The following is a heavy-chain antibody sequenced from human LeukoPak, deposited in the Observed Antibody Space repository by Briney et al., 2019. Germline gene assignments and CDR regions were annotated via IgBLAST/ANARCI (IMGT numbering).Heavy chain of an antibody. D-gene: IGHD3-22*01. Sequence: ASVKVSCKASGYTFTGYYMHWVRQAPGQGLEWMGWTNPNSGGTNYAQKFQGRVTMTRDTSISTAYMELSRLRPDDTAVYYCARDRDYYDSSGLLWDWGQGTLVTVSS. CDR1: GYTFTGYY. CDR2: TNPNSGGT. V-gene: IGHV1-2*02. CDR3: ARDRDYYDSSGLLWD. J-gene: IGHJ4*02.